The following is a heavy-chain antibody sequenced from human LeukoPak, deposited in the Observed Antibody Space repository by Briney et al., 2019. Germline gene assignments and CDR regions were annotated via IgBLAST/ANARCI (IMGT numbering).Heavy chain of an antibody. J-gene: IGHJ4*02. D-gene: IGHD6-13*01. CDR3: ARSPPGSSIDY. V-gene: IGHV3-21*01. CDR2: ISSSSSYI. Sequence: GGSLRLSCAASGFTFSSHNMNWVRQAPGKGLEWVSSISSSSSYIYYADSVKGRFTISRDNAKNSLYLQMNSLRAEDTAVYYCARSPPGSSIDYWGQGTLVTVSS. CDR1: GFTFSSHN.